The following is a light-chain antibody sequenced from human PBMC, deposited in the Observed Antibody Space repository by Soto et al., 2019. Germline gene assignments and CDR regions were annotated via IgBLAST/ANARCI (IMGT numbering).Light chain of an antibody. CDR1: QSVINSY. Sequence: VVLTQCPVTLSLCSGERATLSCRASQSVINSYLAWYQQKPGQAPRLLLYGAYNRATGIPDRFSGSGSGTDFTLTISRLEPEDFAVYYCQQHGTSPITFGQGTRL. V-gene: IGKV3-20*01. CDR3: QQHGTSPIT. J-gene: IGKJ5*01. CDR2: GAY.